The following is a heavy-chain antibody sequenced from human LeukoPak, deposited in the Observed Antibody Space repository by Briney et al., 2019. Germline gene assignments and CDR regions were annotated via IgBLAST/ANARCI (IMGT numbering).Heavy chain of an antibody. Sequence: SGGSLRLSCAASEFTFSSYAMSWVRQAPGKGLEWVSAISGSGGSTYYADSVKGRFTISRDNSKNTLYLQMNSLRAEDTAVYYCAKDSKGYGDYIGREYFQHWGQGTLVTVSS. J-gene: IGHJ1*01. CDR1: EFTFSSYA. V-gene: IGHV3-23*01. CDR3: AKDSKGYGDYIGREYFQH. CDR2: ISGSGGST. D-gene: IGHD4-17*01.